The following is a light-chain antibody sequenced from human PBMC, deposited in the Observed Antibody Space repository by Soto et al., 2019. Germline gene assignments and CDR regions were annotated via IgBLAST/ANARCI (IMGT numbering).Light chain of an antibody. Sequence: AIRLTQSPSSFSASAGDRVTISCRASQDIDSNLAWYQQKPGKAPKLLISGASNLQIGVPSRFSGSGSGTDFSLTIRSLQSDDFATYFWQHYYTYPPTFGQGTKVE. J-gene: IGKJ1*01. CDR3: QHYYTYPPT. CDR2: GAS. V-gene: IGKV1-8*01. CDR1: QDIDSN.